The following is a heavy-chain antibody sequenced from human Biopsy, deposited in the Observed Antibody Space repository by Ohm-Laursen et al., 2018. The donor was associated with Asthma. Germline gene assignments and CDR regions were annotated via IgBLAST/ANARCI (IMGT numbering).Heavy chain of an antibody. V-gene: IGHV3-30-3*01. J-gene: IGHJ4*02. CDR3: ARDLHPTNHLGELSEGFDY. D-gene: IGHD3-16*02. Sequence: SLRLSCSASGFTFSSYAMSWVRQPPGKGLEWVAVISYDGSNKYYADSVKGRFTISRDNSKNTLYLQMNSLRAEDTAVYYCARDLHPTNHLGELSEGFDYWGQGTLVTVSS. CDR1: GFTFSSYA. CDR2: ISYDGSNK.